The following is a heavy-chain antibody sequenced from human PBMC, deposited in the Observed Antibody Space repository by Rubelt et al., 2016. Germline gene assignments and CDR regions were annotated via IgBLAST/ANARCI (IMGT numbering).Heavy chain of an antibody. CDR1: GFTFSTYN. CDR3: ARAGAGSRHIDY. J-gene: IGHJ4*02. V-gene: IGHV3-48*01. D-gene: IGHD6-13*01. Sequence: EVQLVESGGGLVQPGGSLRLSCAASGFTFSTYNMNWVRQAPGKGLEWISYISSSSSNIYYADSVKGRFTISRDNAKNSLYLQMNSLGGEDTAGYYGARAGAGSRHIDYGGQGTLVTVSS. CDR2: ISSSSSNI.